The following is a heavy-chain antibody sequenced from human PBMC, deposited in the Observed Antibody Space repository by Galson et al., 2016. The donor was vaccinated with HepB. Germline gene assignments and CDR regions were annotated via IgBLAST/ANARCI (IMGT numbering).Heavy chain of an antibody. D-gene: IGHD1-26*01. V-gene: IGHV1-3*04. CDR3: VREVAATFRFDF. Sequence: SVKVSCKASGYTFANYTVQWLRQAPGQRLEWMGWINTGDGTTKYSQKYQGRVTFTRDTSASTAYMELSSLRSEDTAVYYCVREVAATFRFDFWGPGTLVTVSS. J-gene: IGHJ4*02. CDR2: INTGDGTT. CDR1: GYTFANYT.